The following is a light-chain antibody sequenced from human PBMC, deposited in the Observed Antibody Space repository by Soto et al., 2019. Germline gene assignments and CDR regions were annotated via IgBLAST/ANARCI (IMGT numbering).Light chain of an antibody. CDR3: QQHGSSPGT. CDR2: GAS. V-gene: IGKV3-20*01. Sequence: VLTQSPDSLSLSPGERAPLSCRASQNFGRTYLAWYQQKPGQAPRLLIYGASSRATGIPDRFSGSGSGTDFTLTISRLEPEDFAVYYCQQHGSSPGTFGQGTKVDIK. J-gene: IGKJ1*01. CDR1: QNFGRTY.